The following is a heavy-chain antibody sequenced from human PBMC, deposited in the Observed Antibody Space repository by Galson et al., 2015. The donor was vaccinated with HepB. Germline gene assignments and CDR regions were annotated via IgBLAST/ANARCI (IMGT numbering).Heavy chain of an antibody. CDR1: GYTFITSG. Sequence: SVKVSCKASGYTFITSGISWVRQAPGQGLEWMGWISAYNGNTNYAQKLQGRVTMTTDTSTSTAYMELRSLRSDDTAVYYCARDSDYIWGSYRLFDYWGQGTLVTVSS. CDR3: ARDSDYIWGSYRLFDY. J-gene: IGHJ4*02. CDR2: ISAYNGNT. V-gene: IGHV1-18*04. D-gene: IGHD3-16*02.